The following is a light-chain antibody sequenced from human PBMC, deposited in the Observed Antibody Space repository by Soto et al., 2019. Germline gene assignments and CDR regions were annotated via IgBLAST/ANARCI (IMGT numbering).Light chain of an antibody. CDR2: AAS. V-gene: IGKV1-39*01. CDR1: QSISNY. Sequence: DIQMTQSPSSLSASVGDRVTITCRASQSISNYLNWYQQKPGKAPNLLIYAASSLQSGVPSRFSGSGSGTDFTLTISSLQPEDFATYYCQQSYNTPLTFGGGTKVDIK. J-gene: IGKJ4*01. CDR3: QQSYNTPLT.